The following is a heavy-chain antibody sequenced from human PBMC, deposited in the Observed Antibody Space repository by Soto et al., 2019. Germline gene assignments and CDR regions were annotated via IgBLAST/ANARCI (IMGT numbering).Heavy chain of an antibody. CDR2: IGRRSDI. D-gene: IGHD4-17*01. CDR1: GFSFSTYS. Sequence: GGSLRLSCEASGFSFSTYSMHWVRQAPGKGLEWVSSIGRRSDIYYADSVKGRFTISRDNAKNSVSLQMNSLRDEDTAVYYCAKRLTTVTTVFDCWGQGTLVTVSS. V-gene: IGHV3-21*01. CDR3: AKRLTTVTTVFDC. J-gene: IGHJ4*02.